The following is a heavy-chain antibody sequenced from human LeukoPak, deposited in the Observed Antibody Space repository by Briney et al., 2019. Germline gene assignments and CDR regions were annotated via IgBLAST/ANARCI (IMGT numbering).Heavy chain of an antibody. Sequence: PSETLSLTCTVSGGSISSYYWSWIRQPPGKGLGWIGYIYYSGSTNYNPSLKSRVTISVDTSKNQFSLTLSSVTAAVTAVYYCARRSGTRVGWFDPWGQGTLVTVSS. V-gene: IGHV4-59*01. J-gene: IGHJ5*02. CDR3: ARRSGTRVGWFDP. CDR2: IYYSGST. D-gene: IGHD2-2*01. CDR1: GGSISSYY.